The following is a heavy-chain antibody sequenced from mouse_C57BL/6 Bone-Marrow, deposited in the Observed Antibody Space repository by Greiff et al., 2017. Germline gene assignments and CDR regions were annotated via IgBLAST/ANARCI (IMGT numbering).Heavy chain of an antibody. CDR1: GYTFTSYW. J-gene: IGHJ3*01. Sequence: VHVKQSGTVLARPGASVKMSCKTSGYTFTSYWMHWVKQRPGQGLEWIGAIYPGNSDTSYNQKFKGKAKLTAVTSASTAYMELSSLTTEESAVYYCTGEDPYYGNPPWFAYWGQGTLVTVSA. CDR2: IYPGNSDT. D-gene: IGHD1-1*01. V-gene: IGHV1-5*01. CDR3: TGEDPYYGNPPWFAY.